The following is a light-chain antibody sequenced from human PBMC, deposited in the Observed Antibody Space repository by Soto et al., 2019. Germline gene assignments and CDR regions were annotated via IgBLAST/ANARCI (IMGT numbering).Light chain of an antibody. V-gene: IGKV3-20*01. CDR3: QQYATSPLT. CDR2: GAS. J-gene: IGKJ4*01. CDR1: QSVYSNY. Sequence: EIVLTQSPGTLSLSPGERATLSCRASQSVYSNYFAWYQQKPGQAPRLLIYGASSRATGIPDRFSGSGSGTDFTLTISRLEPEDFAVYYCQQYATSPLTFGGGTKVEIK.